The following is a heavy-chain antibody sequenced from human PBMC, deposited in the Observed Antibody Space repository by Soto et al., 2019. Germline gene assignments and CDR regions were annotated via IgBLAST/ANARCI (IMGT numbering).Heavy chain of an antibody. CDR2: LSYDGSNK. CDR1: GGTLSRGS. V-gene: IGHV3-30-3*01. Sequence: GWDRRLWWGGSGGTLSRGSIHLGRHVPGTGLEWVVGLSYDGSNKYYADSVKGRFTISRDNSKNTRYLQLSSLRPEDTAFYYCATACVYSSPPLYYSVSWCQG. D-gene: IGHD5-18*01. J-gene: IGHJ4*02. CDR3: ATACVYSSPPLYYSVS.